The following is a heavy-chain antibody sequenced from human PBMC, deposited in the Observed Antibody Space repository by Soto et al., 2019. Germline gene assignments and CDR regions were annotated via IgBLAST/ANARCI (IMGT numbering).Heavy chain of an antibody. CDR2: INGGSGKT. J-gene: IGHJ2*01. D-gene: IGHD3-10*01. V-gene: IGHV1-3*01. CDR3: ERDRFMAHWYFAL. CDR1: GFPFTSYT. Sequence: QVQLLQSGTEVKKPGASMKISCEPSGFPFTSYTYHWVRQAPGQMPEWVACINGGSGKTEFSQKLHDRATLTRDTSANTIFLELRTLTSDDAATYFCERDRFMAHWYFALCGRGTLVIVS.